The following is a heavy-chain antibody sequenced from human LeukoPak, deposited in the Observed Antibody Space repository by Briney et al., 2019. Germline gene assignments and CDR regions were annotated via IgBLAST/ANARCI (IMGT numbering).Heavy chain of an antibody. CDR2: IYYSGST. V-gene: IGHV4-59*06. J-gene: IGHJ4*02. CDR1: GGSINSYY. D-gene: IGHD6-13*01. Sequence: SETLSLTCTVSGGSINSYYWSWIRQHPGKGLEWIGYIYYSGSTYYNPSLKSRVTISVDTSKNQFSLKLSSVTAADTAVYYCARSSSSWSGGVWGQGTLVTVSS. CDR3: ARSSSSWSGGV.